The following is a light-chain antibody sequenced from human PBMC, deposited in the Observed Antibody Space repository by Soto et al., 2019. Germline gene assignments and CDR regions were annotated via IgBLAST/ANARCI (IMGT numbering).Light chain of an antibody. CDR2: GAS. V-gene: IGKV3-20*01. Sequence: EILLTQSPGTLSLSPGERTTLSCGASQSVSSSLAWYQQKPGQAPRLLIYGASSRATGIPDRFSGSGSGTDFTLTISRLETEDFAVYYCQQYYNWPRTFGQGTRLEI. CDR1: QSVSSS. J-gene: IGKJ5*01. CDR3: QQYYNWPRT.